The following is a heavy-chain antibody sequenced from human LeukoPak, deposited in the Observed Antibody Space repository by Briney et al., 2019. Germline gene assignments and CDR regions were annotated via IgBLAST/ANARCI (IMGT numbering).Heavy chain of an antibody. J-gene: IGHJ4*02. CDR1: GFTFSNSW. CDR2: IKQDGSEI. Sequence: PGGSLRLSCAASGFTFSNSWMSWVRQAPGKGLEWVANIKQDGSEIYYVDSVKGRFTISRDNAKNSLHLQMNSLRAEDTAVYYCARAQGYFDYRGQGTLVTVSS. V-gene: IGHV3-7*05. CDR3: ARAQGYFDY.